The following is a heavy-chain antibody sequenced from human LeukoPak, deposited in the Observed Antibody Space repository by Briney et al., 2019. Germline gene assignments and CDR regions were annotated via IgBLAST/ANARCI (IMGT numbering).Heavy chain of an antibody. CDR3: AKGGGYCSGGSCYDGRFFDY. V-gene: IGHV3-48*01. CDR2: ITRSSTTI. Sequence: GGSLRLSCAASGFNFSIYSMNWVRQAPGKGLEWVSYITRSSTTIYYADSVKGRFTISRDNAKNSLYLQMNSLRVEDTAIYYCAKGGGYCSGGSCYDGRFFDYWGQGTLVTVSS. D-gene: IGHD2-15*01. J-gene: IGHJ4*02. CDR1: GFNFSIYS.